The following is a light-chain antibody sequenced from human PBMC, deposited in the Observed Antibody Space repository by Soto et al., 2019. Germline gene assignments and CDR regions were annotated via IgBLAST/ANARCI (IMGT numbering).Light chain of an antibody. CDR2: DDN. CDR1: SSNMGGNS. CDR3: AAWDDSLNVYV. Sequence: QSVLTQPPSVSAAPGQKVTISCSGSSSNMGGNSVSWYQQLPGTAPKLLIYDDNKRPSGIPDRFSGSKSGTSATLGITGFQTGDEADYYCAAWDDSLNVYVFGTGTKVTVL. V-gene: IGLV1-51*01. J-gene: IGLJ1*01.